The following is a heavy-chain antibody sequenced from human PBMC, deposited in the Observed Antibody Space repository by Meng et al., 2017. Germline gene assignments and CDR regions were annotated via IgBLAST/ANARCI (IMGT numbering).Heavy chain of an antibody. CDR2: VNPINGKT. V-gene: IGHV1-8*01. D-gene: IGHD4-11*01. CDR1: GYLFTSYD. CDR3: ARGGDYSSWDY. J-gene: IGHJ4*02. Sequence: QVQLLQSGGEVKKPGASVKVTCNPSGYLFTSYDINWIRQAPGQGLEWMGWVNPINGKTGYAQKFQGRLTMTRDTSIRTAYMELSSLKSEDTAIYYCARGGDYSSWDYWGQGTLVTVSS.